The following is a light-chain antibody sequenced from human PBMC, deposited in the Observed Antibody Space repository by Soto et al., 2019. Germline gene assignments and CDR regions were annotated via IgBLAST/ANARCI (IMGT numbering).Light chain of an antibody. CDR2: DAS. Sequence: EIVLTQSPATLSLSPGERATLSCRASQSVSSYLAWYQQKPGQPPRLLIYDASNRTTGIPARFIGSGSATDFTLTINSLDPEDFAIYYCHQRSNWLTFGGGTKVEIK. J-gene: IGKJ4*01. CDR3: HQRSNWLT. CDR1: QSVSSY. V-gene: IGKV3-11*01.